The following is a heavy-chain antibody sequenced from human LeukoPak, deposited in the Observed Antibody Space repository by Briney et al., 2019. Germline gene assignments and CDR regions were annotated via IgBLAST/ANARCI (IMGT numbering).Heavy chain of an antibody. CDR3: ARDALGYGSGSYYNPVDY. CDR2: IYYSGST. Sequence: SETLSLTCTVSGGSISSYYWSWIRQPPGKGLEWIGYIYYSGSTNYNPSLKSRVTISVDTSKNQFSLKLSSVTAADTAVYYCARDALGYGSGSYYNPVDYWGQGTLVTVSS. V-gene: IGHV4-59*12. J-gene: IGHJ4*02. CDR1: GGSISSYY. D-gene: IGHD3-10*01.